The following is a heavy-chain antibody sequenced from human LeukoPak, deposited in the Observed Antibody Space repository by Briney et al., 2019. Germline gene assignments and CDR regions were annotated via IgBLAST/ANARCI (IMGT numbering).Heavy chain of an antibody. CDR1: GFTVSSNY. J-gene: IGHJ5*02. CDR2: IYSGGTT. CDR3: ARGLEDYYDSSGYWFDP. V-gene: IGHV3-53*01. Sequence: PGGSLRLSCAASGFTVSSNYMSWVRQAPGKGLEWVSDIYSGGTTYYADSVKGRFTISRDNSKNTLYLQMNSLRAEDTAVYYCARGLEDYYDSSGYWFDPWGQGTLVTVSS. D-gene: IGHD3-22*01.